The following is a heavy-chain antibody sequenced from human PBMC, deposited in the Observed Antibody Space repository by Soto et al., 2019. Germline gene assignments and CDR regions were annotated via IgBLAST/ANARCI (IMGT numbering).Heavy chain of an antibody. Sequence: EVQLVESGGGLVMPGGSLRLSCAASGFTFNNYNMNWVRQPPGKGLEWVSSISSSSSYIYYADSVKGRFTISRDSGKNFLYLQMTGRRTEDTAVYYCVRGGYVYVWGIDCWGQGTLVTVSS. D-gene: IGHD3-16*01. V-gene: IGHV3-21*06. J-gene: IGHJ4*02. CDR2: ISSSSSYI. CDR3: VRGGYVYVWGIDC. CDR1: GFTFNNYN.